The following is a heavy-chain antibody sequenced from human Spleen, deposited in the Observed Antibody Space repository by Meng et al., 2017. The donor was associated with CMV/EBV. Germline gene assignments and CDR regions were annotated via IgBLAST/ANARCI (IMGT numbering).Heavy chain of an antibody. D-gene: IGHD3-10*01. Sequence: SETLSLTCTVSGGSISSYYWSWIRQPPGKGLEWIGYIYYSGSTNYNPSLKSRVTISVDTSKNQFSLKLSSVTAADTAVYYCARDRYSGSGNYDGGYEIWGQGTMVTVSS. CDR3: ARDRYSGSGNYDGGYEI. CDR2: IYYSGST. J-gene: IGHJ3*02. V-gene: IGHV4-59*01. CDR1: GGSISSYY.